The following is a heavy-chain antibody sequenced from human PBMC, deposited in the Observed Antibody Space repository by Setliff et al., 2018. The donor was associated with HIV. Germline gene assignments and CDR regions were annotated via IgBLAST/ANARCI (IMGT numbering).Heavy chain of an antibody. CDR2: IYTSGST. J-gene: IGHJ6*03. D-gene: IGHD3-22*01. Sequence: SETLSLTCTVSGGSISSGSYYWSWIRQPAGKGLEWIGRIYTSGSTNYNPSLKSRVTISVDTSKNQLSLKLRSVTAADTAVYYCATETYYYDNPQYYYYYMDVWGKGTTVTVSS. V-gene: IGHV4-61*02. CDR3: ATETYYYDNPQYYYYYMDV. CDR1: GGSISSGSYY.